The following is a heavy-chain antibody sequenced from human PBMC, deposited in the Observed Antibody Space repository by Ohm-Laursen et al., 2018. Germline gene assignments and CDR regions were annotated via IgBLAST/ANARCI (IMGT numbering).Heavy chain of an antibody. CDR3: ARVGSTLSAQGQIFDY. J-gene: IGHJ4*02. D-gene: IGHD1-26*01. V-gene: IGHV3-7*01. Sequence: SLRLSCSASGFRLSVYWMSWVRQAPGKGLEWVANIKEDGSEKKYVDSVKGRFTISRDNAKNSVYLEMNSLRAEDTAVYYCARVGSTLSAQGQIFDYWGQGTLLTVSS. CDR2: IKEDGSEK. CDR1: GFRLSVYW.